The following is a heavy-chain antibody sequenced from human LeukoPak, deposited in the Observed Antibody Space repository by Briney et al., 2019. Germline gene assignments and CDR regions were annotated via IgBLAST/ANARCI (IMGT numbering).Heavy chain of an antibody. Sequence: SETLSLTCAVYGGSFSGYYWNWIRQPPGKGLEWIGEINHGGGTNYNPSFKSRATISVDTSKKQFSLNLSSVTVADTAVYYCARGEDGTGDYRPTYFDSWGQGTLVTVSS. CDR3: ARGEDGTGDYRPTYFDS. J-gene: IGHJ4*02. CDR2: INHGGGT. CDR1: GGSFSGYY. V-gene: IGHV4-34*01. D-gene: IGHD4-17*01.